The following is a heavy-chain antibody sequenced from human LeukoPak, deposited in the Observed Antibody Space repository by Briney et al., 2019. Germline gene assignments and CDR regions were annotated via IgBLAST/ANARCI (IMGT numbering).Heavy chain of an antibody. CDR2: INHSGST. Sequence: SETLSLTCAVYGGSFSGYYWSWIRQPPGKGLEWIGEINHSGSTNYNPSLKSRVTISVDTSKNQFSLKLSSVTAADTAVYYCARGFYYYDSSGYYYGYFDYWGQGTLVTVSS. J-gene: IGHJ4*02. CDR3: ARGFYYYDSSGYYYGYFDY. CDR1: GGSFSGYY. D-gene: IGHD3-22*01. V-gene: IGHV4-34*01.